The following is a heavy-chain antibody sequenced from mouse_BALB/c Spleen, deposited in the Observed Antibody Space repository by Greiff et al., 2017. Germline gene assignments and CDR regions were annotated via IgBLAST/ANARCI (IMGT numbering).Heavy chain of an antibody. CDR2: IYPGDGDT. Sequence: QVQLQQSGAELVRPGSSVKISCKASGYAFSSYWMNWVKQRPGQGLEWIGQIYPGDGDTNYNGKFKGKATLTADKSSSTAYMQLSSLTSEDSAVYFCARDYGNYDGAMDNWGQGNSVTVSS. CDR1: GYAFSSYW. CDR3: ARDYGNYDGAMDN. V-gene: IGHV1-80*01. D-gene: IGHD2-1*01. J-gene: IGHJ4*01.